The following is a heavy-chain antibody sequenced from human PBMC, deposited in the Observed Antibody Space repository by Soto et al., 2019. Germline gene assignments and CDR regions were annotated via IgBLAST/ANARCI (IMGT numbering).Heavy chain of an antibody. V-gene: IGHV4-39*01. Sequence: QLQLQESGPGLVKPSETLSLTCTVSGGSISSSSYYWGWIRQPPGKGLEWIGSIYYSGSTYYNPSLKSRVTISVDTSKNQFSLKLSSVTAADTAVYYCASLSSSPVADYWGQGTLVTVSS. CDR3: ASLSSSPVADY. CDR1: GGSISSSSYY. D-gene: IGHD6-6*01. CDR2: IYYSGST. J-gene: IGHJ4*02.